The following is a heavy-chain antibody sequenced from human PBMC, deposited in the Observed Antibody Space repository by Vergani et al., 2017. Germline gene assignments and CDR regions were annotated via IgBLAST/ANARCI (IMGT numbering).Heavy chain of an antibody. CDR3: ARDSPVRGYYYYYGMDV. CDR2: IKQDGSEK. J-gene: IGHJ6*02. CDR1: GFTFSSYW. D-gene: IGHD3-10*02. V-gene: IGHV3-7*01. Sequence: EVQLVESGGGLVQPGGSLRLSCAASGFTFSSYWMSWVRQAPGKGLEWVANIKQDGSEKYYVDSVKGRFTISRDNAKNSLYLQMNSLRAEATAVYYCARDSPVRGYYYYYGMDVWGQGTTVTVSS.